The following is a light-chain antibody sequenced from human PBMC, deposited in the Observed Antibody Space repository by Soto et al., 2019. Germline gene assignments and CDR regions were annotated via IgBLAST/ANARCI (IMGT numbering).Light chain of an antibody. J-gene: IGKJ2*01. V-gene: IGKV4-1*01. CDR1: QSVLYSSNNKNY. Sequence: DIVMTQSPDSLAVSLGERATINCKSSQSVLYSSNNKNYLAWYQQKPGQPPKLLIYCASTRESGVPDRLSGSGSGTDFTLTISSLQAEDVAVYYCQQYYSTPPYTFGQGTKLEIK. CDR3: QQYYSTPPYT. CDR2: CAS.